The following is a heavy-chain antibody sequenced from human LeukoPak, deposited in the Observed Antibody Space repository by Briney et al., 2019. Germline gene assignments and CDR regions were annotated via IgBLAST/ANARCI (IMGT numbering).Heavy chain of an antibody. Sequence: GRSLRLSCAASGFTFSTYDMHWVRQAPGKGLEWVAVISYDGSNKYYADSVKGRFTISRDNSKNTLYLQMNSLRAEDTAVYYCARVHWDGSGSQNLLDAFDIWGQGTMVTVSS. CDR2: ISYDGSNK. CDR3: ARVHWDGSGSQNLLDAFDI. J-gene: IGHJ3*02. D-gene: IGHD3-10*01. V-gene: IGHV3-30-3*01. CDR1: GFTFSTYD.